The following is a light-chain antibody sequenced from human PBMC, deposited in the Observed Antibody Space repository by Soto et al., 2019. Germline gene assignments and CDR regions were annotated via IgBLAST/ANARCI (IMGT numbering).Light chain of an antibody. CDR3: QQYYSSPFT. J-gene: IGKJ2*01. CDR2: WAS. Sequence: DIVMTQSPDSLAVSLGERVTIHCKSSQSVLYSSNNRNYFAWYQQKPGQPPKLLIYWASTRESGVPDRFSGSGSGTDFTLTISSLQAADVAVYYCQQYYSSPFTFGQGTSWRS. V-gene: IGKV4-1*01. CDR1: QSVLYSSNNRNY.